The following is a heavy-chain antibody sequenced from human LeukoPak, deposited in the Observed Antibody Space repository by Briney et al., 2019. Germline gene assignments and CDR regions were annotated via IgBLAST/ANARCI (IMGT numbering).Heavy chain of an antibody. D-gene: IGHD5-24*01. V-gene: IGHV1-69*06. J-gene: IGHJ4*02. Sequence: ASVKVSCKASGGTFSSYAISWVRQAPGQGLEWMGGIIPIFGTANYAQKFQGRVTITADKSTSTAYMELSSLRSEDTAVYYCARDRWLQSQRYFDYWGQGILVTVPS. CDR2: IIPIFGTA. CDR3: ARDRWLQSQRYFDY. CDR1: GGTFSSYA.